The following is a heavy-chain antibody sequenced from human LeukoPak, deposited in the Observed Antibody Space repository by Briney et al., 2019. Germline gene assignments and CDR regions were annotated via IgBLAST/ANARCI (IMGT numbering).Heavy chain of an antibody. CDR3: ARDLYGDSRYYFDY. D-gene: IGHD4-17*01. Sequence: SGTLSLTCTVSGGSISSGDYYWSWIRQPPGKGLEWIGYIYYSGSTYYNPSLKSRVTISVDTSKNQFSLKPSSVTAADTAVYYCARDLYGDSRYYFDYWGQGTLVTVSS. CDR1: GGSISSGDYY. J-gene: IGHJ4*02. V-gene: IGHV4-30-4*02. CDR2: IYYSGST.